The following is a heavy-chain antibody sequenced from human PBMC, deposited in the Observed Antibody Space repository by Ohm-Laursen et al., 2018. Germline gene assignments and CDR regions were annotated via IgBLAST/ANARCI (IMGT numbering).Heavy chain of an antibody. CDR2: IYSGGST. J-gene: IGHJ4*02. CDR3: ARDRVLRGFDY. D-gene: IGHD2-8*01. Sequence: SLRLSCAASGFTFSNAWMSWVRQAPGKGLEWVAVIYSGGSTYYADSVKGRFTISRDNSKNTLYLQMNSLRAEDTAVYYCARDRVLRGFDYWGQGTLVTVSS. CDR1: GFTFSNAW. V-gene: IGHV3-53*01.